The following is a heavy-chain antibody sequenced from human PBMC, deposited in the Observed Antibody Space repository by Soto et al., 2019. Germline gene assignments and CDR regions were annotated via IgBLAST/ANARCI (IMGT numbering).Heavy chain of an antibody. CDR1: GGSINKYF. V-gene: IGHV4-59*01. Sequence: SETLCLTCSVSGGSINKYFWSWSRQPPGKGLEWIGHIYYSGNTNYNPSFKSRVTISVDTSKTHFSLKVNSVTAADTAVYYCARGGTRDGYNSGQSDFERWGQGMKVT. D-gene: IGHD5-18*01. J-gene: IGHJ3*02. CDR2: IYYSGNT. CDR3: ARGGTRDGYNSGQSDFER.